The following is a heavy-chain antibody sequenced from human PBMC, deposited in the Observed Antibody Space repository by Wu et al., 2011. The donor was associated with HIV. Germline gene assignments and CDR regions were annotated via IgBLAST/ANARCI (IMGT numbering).Heavy chain of an antibody. J-gene: IGHJ6*02. D-gene: IGHD3-16*01. Sequence: QIQLVQSGAEVQKPGASVKVSCKASGYTFTAYYMHWVRQAPGQGLEWMGWINPNRGATNYAEKFQGRVTMTRDTSISTAYMELRLRSDDTAVYYCAREWGDNGMDVWGQGTTVTVSS. CDR1: GYTFTAYY. CDR3: AREWGDNGMDV. CDR2: INPNRGAT. V-gene: IGHV1-2*02.